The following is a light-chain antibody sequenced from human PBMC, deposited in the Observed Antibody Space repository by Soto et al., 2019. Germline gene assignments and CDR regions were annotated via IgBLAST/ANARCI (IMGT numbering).Light chain of an antibody. CDR2: EVD. J-gene: IGLJ3*02. CDR1: SRDIGSYDF. V-gene: IGLV2-14*01. CDR3: SSYTTSPSPQWV. Sequence: QSVLTQPPSASGSPGQSVTISCTGTSRDIGSYDFVAWYQQHPGKAPKLIIYEVDNRPSGVSDRFSASKSGNTASLTISGLQAEDEAHYYCSSYTTSPSPQWVFAGGTKLTVL.